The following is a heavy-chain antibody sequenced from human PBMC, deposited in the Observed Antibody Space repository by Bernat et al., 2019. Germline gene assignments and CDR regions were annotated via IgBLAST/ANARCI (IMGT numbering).Heavy chain of an antibody. V-gene: IGHV4-34*01. CDR3: ARGITARPVHDTINSYFDL. CDR1: GGSFSGYY. Sequence: QVQLQQWGAGLLKPSETLSLTGVVYGGSFSGYYWNWIRQPPGKGLEWIEEINQSGYANYNPSLKSRVTISVDTSRNQFSLRLSSVTAADTAVYYCARGITARPVHDTINSYFDLWGRGTLVTVSS. J-gene: IGHJ2*01. CDR2: INQSGYA. D-gene: IGHD6-6*01.